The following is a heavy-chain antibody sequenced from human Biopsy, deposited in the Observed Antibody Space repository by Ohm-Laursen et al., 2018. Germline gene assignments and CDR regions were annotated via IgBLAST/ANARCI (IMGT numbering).Heavy chain of an antibody. CDR2: INPSGGST. V-gene: IGHV1-46*01. CDR1: GYTFTSYG. CDR3: ARKLTGYFHH. Sequence: SVKVSCKASGYTFTSYGISWVRQAPGQGLEWMGIINPSGGSTTYAQKFQGRVTMTRDTSTSTVCMELSSLRSEDTAVYYCARKLTGYFHHWGQGTLVIVSS. D-gene: IGHD3-9*01. J-gene: IGHJ1*01.